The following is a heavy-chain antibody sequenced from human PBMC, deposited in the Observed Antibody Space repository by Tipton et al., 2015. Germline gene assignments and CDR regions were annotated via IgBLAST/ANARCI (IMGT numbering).Heavy chain of an antibody. D-gene: IGHD3-9*01. CDR2: IYYSGSA. CDR3: ARSNYDLLTGYSRSFDY. CDR1: SDSISKYY. J-gene: IGHJ4*02. V-gene: IGHV4-39*01. Sequence: TLSLTCSVSSDSISKYYWGWIRQPPGKGLEWIGSIYYSGSAYYNPSLKSRVTISVDTSKNQFSLKLSSVTAADTAVYYCARSNYDLLTGYSRSFDYWGRGTLVTVSS.